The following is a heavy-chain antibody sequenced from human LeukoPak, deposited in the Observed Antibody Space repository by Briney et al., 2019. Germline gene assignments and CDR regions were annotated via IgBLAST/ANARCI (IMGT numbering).Heavy chain of an antibody. V-gene: IGHV1-46*01. Sequence: ASVKVSCKAAGHTFTTYNFYWVRQAPGQGLEWMGIVDPSDGATSYAQKFRGRVAMTRGMSTSTIYLELKSLRSDDTALYYCAGDRGRTFDFEFWGQGTQVTVS. J-gene: IGHJ4*02. CDR2: VDPSDGAT. CDR3: AGDRGRTFDFEF. D-gene: IGHD1-14*01. CDR1: GHTFTTYN.